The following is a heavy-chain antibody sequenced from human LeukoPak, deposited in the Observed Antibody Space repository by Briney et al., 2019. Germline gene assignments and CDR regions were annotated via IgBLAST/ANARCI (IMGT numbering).Heavy chain of an antibody. D-gene: IGHD1-1*01. J-gene: IGHJ4*02. CDR3: TTMRELEFEEYYFDS. Sequence: GESLKISCQSSGYSITTYWIGWVRQKPGKGLEWLGSIYPGDSDTTYNPSFQGQVTISVDKSISTAYLQWSSLRASDTAMYYCTTMRELEFEEYYFDSWGQGTLVTVSS. V-gene: IGHV5-51*01. CDR1: GYSITTYW. CDR2: IYPGDSDT.